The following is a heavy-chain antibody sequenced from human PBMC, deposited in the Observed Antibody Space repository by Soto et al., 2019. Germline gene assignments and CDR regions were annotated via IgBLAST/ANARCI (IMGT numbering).Heavy chain of an antibody. D-gene: IGHD6-25*01. Sequence: QVQLVESGGGVVQPGRSLRLSCAASGFTFSSYAMHWVRQAPGKGLEWVAVISYDGSNKYYADSVKGRFTISRDNSKNTLYLQMNSLRAEDTAMYYCARAPATFFRSDYWGQGTLVTVSS. CDR3: ARAPATFFRSDY. J-gene: IGHJ4*02. CDR2: ISYDGSNK. CDR1: GFTFSSYA. V-gene: IGHV3-30-3*01.